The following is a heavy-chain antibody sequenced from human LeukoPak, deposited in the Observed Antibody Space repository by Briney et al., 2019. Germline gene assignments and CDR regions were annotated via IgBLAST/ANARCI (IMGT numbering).Heavy chain of an antibody. CDR3: AKGKGGSGWYD. D-gene: IGHD6-19*01. Sequence: PGGSLRLSCAASGFTFSTYAMSWVRQAPGRGLEWVSAVSDSGSGTYYADSVKGRFTISSDNSKNTRDLQMTSLRAEDTALYYCAKGKGGSGWYDWGQGTLVTVSS. V-gene: IGHV3-23*01. J-gene: IGHJ4*02. CDR2: VSDSGSGT. CDR1: GFTFSTYA.